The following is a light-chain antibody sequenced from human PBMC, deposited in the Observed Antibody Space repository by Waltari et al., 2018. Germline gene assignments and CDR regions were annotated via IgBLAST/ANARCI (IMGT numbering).Light chain of an antibody. CDR3: HQYKTYAWT. Sequence: DIQMTQSPSTLSASVGDRVTITCRASQSINSWLAWYQHKPGEAPKLLIYQASSLESGVPSRFSGSGSGTEFTLTISSLQPDDFASYYCHQYKTYAWTFGQGTKVEIK. CDR1: QSINSW. CDR2: QAS. J-gene: IGKJ1*01. V-gene: IGKV1-5*03.